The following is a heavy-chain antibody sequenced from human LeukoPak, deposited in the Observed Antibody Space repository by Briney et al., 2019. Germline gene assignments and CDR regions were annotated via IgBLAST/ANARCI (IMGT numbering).Heavy chain of an antibody. V-gene: IGHV4-39*07. D-gene: IGHD6-13*01. CDR1: GVSISSSSYY. CDR2: MYDSGST. Sequence: SETLSLTCTVSGVSISSSSYYWGWIRQPPGKGLEWIGSMYDSGSTYYNPSLKSRVTISVDTSKNQFSLKLSSVTAADTAVYYCARGGSSWPYYFDYWGQGTLVTVSS. J-gene: IGHJ4*02. CDR3: ARGGSSWPYYFDY.